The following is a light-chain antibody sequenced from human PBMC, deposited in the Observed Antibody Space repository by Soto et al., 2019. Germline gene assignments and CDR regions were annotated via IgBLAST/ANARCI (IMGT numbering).Light chain of an antibody. V-gene: IGLV2-8*01. J-gene: IGLJ3*02. CDR3: SSFAGSNTWV. CDR2: EVR. CDR1: SGDVGGYDF. Sequence: QSALTQPPSASGSPGQSVTISCTGTSGDVGGYDFVSWYQQYPGKAPKLMIFEVRKRPSGVPDRLSGSKSGNTASLAVPGLQGDGEAYYYCSSFAGSNTWVFGGGTKLTVL.